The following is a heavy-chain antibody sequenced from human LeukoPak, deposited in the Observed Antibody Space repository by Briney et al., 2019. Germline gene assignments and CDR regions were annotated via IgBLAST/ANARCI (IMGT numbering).Heavy chain of an antibody. CDR3: ARASITMIVENDAFDI. CDR2: ISSSSSYI. J-gene: IGHJ3*02. D-gene: IGHD3-22*01. CDR1: GFTFSSYS. V-gene: IGHV3-21*01. Sequence: PGGSLRLSCAASGFTFSSYSMNWVRQAPGKGLEWVPSISSSSSYIYYADSVKGRFTISRDNAKNSLYLQMNSLRAEDTAVYYCARASITMIVENDAFDIWGQGTMVTVSS.